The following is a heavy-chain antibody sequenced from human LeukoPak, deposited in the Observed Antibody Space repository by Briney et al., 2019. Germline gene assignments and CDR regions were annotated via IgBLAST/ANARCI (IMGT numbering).Heavy chain of an antibody. CDR3: ARDRVPRYCSSTSCYNPPGY. J-gene: IGHJ4*02. D-gene: IGHD2-2*02. Sequence: GGSLRLSCAASGFTFSDYWMYWVRQAPGKGLGWVSYINSDGSNTNYADSVKGRFTISRDNSKNTLYLQMNSLRAEDTAVYYCARDRVPRYCSSTSCYNPPGYWGQGTLVTVSS. V-gene: IGHV3-74*01. CDR1: GFTFSDYW. CDR2: INSDGSNT.